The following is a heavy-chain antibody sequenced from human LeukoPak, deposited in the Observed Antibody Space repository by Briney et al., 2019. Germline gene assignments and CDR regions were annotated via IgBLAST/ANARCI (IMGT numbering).Heavy chain of an antibody. D-gene: IGHD3-10*01. J-gene: IGHJ4*02. V-gene: IGHV1-2*02. CDR2: INPNSGGT. CDR1: GYTFTGYY. Sequence: ASVKVSCKASGYTFTGYYMHWVRQAPGQGLEWMGWINPNSGGTNYAQKLQGRVTMTTDTSTSTAYMELRSLRSDDTAVYYCVRGPGYYYGSGSYYNDYWGQGTLVTVSS. CDR3: VRGPGYYYGSGSYYNDY.